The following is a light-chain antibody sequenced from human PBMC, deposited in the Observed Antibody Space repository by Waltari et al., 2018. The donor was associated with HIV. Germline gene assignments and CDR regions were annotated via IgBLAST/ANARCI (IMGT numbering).Light chain of an antibody. CDR1: SSNIGSNS. V-gene: IGLV1-44*01. J-gene: IGLJ2*01. Sequence: QSVLTQPPSASGTPGQRVTISCSGGSSNIGSNSVHWYQQLPGTAPRLLLYSTTQRPSRFPDRFSGSKSGTSASLAISGLQSEDEADYYCATWDDTLNGVIFGGGTKLTVL. CDR2: STT. CDR3: ATWDDTLNGVI.